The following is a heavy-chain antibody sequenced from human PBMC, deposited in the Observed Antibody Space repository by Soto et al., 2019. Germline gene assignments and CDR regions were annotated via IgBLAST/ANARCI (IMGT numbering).Heavy chain of an antibody. J-gene: IGHJ4*02. V-gene: IGHV3-30*18. CDR2: ISYDGSNK. D-gene: IGHD3-16*01. CDR1: GFTFSSYG. Sequence: VGSLRLSCAAFGFTFSSYGMHWVRQAPGKGLEWVAVISYDGSNKYYADSVKGRFTISRDNSKNTLYPQMNSLRAEDTAVYYCAKDLGTEGDYYFDYWGQGTLVTVSS. CDR3: AKDLGTEGDYYFDY.